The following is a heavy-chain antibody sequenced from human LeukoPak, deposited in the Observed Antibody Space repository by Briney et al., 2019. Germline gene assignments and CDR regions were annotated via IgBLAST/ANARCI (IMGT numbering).Heavy chain of an antibody. D-gene: IGHD3-10*01. CDR3: ARDRAKGYYGPGSFYYYYGMDV. J-gene: IGHJ6*02. V-gene: IGHV1-2*02. CDR1: GYTFTGYY. Sequence: GASVKVSCKASGYTFTGYYMYWVRQAPGQGLEWMGWINPNSGDTNYAQKFQGRVTVTRDTSISTAYMELTRLRSDDTAVYYCARDRAKGYYGPGSFYYYYGMDVWGQGTTVTVSS. CDR2: INPNSGDT.